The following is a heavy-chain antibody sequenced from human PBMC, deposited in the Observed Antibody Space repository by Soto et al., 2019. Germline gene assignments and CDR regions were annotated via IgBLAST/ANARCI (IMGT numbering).Heavy chain of an antibody. CDR3: ARDSGGMDV. CDR2: INPNSGGT. CDR1: GFNLTRYC. Sequence: GAPGEVSFEASGFNLTRYCSRWVRQAPGQGLEWMGWINPNSGGTNYAQKFQGWVTMTRDTSISTAYMELSRLRSDDTAVYYCARDSGGMDVWGQGTTVTVSS. V-gene: IGHV1-2*04. J-gene: IGHJ6*02.